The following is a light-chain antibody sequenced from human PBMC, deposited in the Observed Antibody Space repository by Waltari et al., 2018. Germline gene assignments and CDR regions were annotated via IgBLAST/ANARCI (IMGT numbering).Light chain of an antibody. V-gene: IGLV2-14*03. CDR2: DVS. CDR3: NSYTGSSSWV. Sequence: QSALTQPASVSGSPGPSITISCYGTTTDVGFFNYVHWYQHHPGKAPKLMIYDVSQRPSGVSDRFSGSKSGNTASLTISGLQAEDEADYYCNSYTGSSSWVFGGGTKVTV. J-gene: IGLJ3*02. CDR1: TTDVGFFNY.